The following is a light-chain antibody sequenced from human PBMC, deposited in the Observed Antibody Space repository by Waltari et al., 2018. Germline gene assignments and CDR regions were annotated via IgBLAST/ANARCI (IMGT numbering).Light chain of an antibody. CDR3: NSRDSRGHPLV. Sequence: SSELTQDPVVSVALGQTVRITCQGDSSRSSYPNWYHQKPGQAPVLVMYGKNNRPPGIPDRFSGSYSGTTASLIITGAQAEDEGDYYCNSRDSRGHPLVFGTGTKVTVL. J-gene: IGLJ1*01. V-gene: IGLV3-19*01. CDR1: SSRSSY. CDR2: GKN.